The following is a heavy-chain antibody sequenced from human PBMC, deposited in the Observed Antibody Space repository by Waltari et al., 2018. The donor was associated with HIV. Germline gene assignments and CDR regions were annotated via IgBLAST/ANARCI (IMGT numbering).Heavy chain of an antibody. J-gene: IGHJ5*02. CDR2: INPNRGGT. D-gene: IGHD3-10*01. CDR1: GYTFTGYY. CDR3: ARGPPYYYGLGSPGGGWFDP. Sequence: QVQLVRSGAEVKKPGASVKVSCKASGYTFTGYYMHWARQAPGQGLEWMGWINPNRGGTNYAQKFQGRVTMTRETSISTAYMELSRLRSDDTAVYYCARGPPYYYGLGSPGGGWFDPWGRGTLVTVSS. V-gene: IGHV1-2*02.